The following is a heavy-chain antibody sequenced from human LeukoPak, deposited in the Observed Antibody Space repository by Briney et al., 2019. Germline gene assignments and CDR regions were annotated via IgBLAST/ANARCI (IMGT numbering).Heavy chain of an antibody. J-gene: IGHJ5*02. Sequence: GGSLRLSCAASGFTFSNYEMNWVRQTPGKGLEWVSYISNSGSTIYYAESVKGRFTISRDNAKNSLYLQMNSLRAEDTAVHYCARDLLMVRGVMRLYNWFDPWGQGTLVTVSS. CDR2: ISNSGSTI. CDR3: ARDLLMVRGVMRLYNWFDP. V-gene: IGHV3-48*03. CDR1: GFTFSNYE. D-gene: IGHD3-10*01.